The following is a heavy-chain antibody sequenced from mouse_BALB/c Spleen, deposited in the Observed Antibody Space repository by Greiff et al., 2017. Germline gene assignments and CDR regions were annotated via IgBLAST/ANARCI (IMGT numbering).Heavy chain of an antibody. J-gene: IGHJ3*01. Sequence: QVQLKQSGPGLVAPSQSLSITCTVSGFSLTSYGVHWVRQPPGKGLEWLGVIWAGGSTNYNSALMSRLSISKDNSKSQVFLKMNSLQTDDTAMYYCASYYYGSSYGAYWGQGTLVTVSA. V-gene: IGHV2-9*02. D-gene: IGHD1-1*01. CDR3: ASYYYGSSYGAY. CDR2: IWAGGST. CDR1: GFSLTSYG.